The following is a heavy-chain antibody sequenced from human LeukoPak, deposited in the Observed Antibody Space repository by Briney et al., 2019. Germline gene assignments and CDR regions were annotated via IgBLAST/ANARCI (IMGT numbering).Heavy chain of an antibody. CDR2: ISAYNGNT. J-gene: IGHJ6*03. V-gene: IGHV1-18*01. Sequence: GASVKVSCKASGYTFTSYGISWVRQAPGQGLEWMGWISAYNGNTNYAQKLQGRVTMTTDTSTSTAYMELRSLRSADTAVYYCARVPKDIVVVPAAPGYYYYYMDVWGKGTTVTVSS. D-gene: IGHD2-2*01. CDR1: GYTFTSYG. CDR3: ARVPKDIVVVPAAPGYYYYYMDV.